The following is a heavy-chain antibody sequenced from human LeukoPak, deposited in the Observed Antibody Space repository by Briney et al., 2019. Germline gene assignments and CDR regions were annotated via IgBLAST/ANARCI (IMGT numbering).Heavy chain of an antibody. J-gene: IGHJ5*02. D-gene: IGHD2-2*01. CDR2: INPNSGGT. V-gene: IGHV1-2*02. Sequence: ASVKVSCKASGYTFTGYYMHWVRQAPGQGLEWMGWINPNSGGTNYAQKFQGRVTMTRDTSISTAYMELSRLRSDDTAVYYCASEVGVVVPAAINWFDPWGQGTLVTVSS. CDR1: GYTFTGYY. CDR3: ASEVGVVVPAAINWFDP.